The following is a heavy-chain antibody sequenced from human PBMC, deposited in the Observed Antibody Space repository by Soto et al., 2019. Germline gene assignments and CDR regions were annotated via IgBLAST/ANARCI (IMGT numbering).Heavy chain of an antibody. V-gene: IGHV3-23*01. Sequence: EVQLLESGGGLVQPGGSLRLSCAASGFIFTTYAMNWVRQAPGKGLEWVSFVSGTGDDTYYADSVKGRFTISRDNSKNTLFLQMNSLRAEDTAVYYCANVYSRAWYAGYYFDYWGQGTLVTVSS. J-gene: IGHJ4*02. CDR1: GFIFTTYA. CDR2: VSGTGDDT. D-gene: IGHD6-19*01. CDR3: ANVYSRAWYAGYYFDY.